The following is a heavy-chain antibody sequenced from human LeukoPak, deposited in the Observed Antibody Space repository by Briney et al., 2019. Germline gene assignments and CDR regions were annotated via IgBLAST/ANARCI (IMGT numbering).Heavy chain of an antibody. J-gene: IGHJ4*02. V-gene: IGHV4-38-2*01. Sequence: ASETLSLTCAVSGYSISSGYYWGWIRQPPGKGLEWIGSIYHSGSTYYNPSLKSRVTISVDTSKNQFSLKLSSVTAADTAVYYCASAYYDSSAPVYWGQGTLVTVSS. D-gene: IGHD3-22*01. CDR2: IYHSGST. CDR3: ASAYYDSSAPVY. CDR1: GYSISSGYY.